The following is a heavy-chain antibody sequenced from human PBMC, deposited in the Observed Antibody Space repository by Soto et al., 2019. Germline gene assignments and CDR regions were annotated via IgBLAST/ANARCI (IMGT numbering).Heavy chain of an antibody. Sequence: QVQLVQSGAEVKKPGSSVKVSCKASGGTFSRYTISWVRQAPGQGLEWMGRIIPILDIPNYAQNFQGRVTSNADKSTSTAYMELSSLRSDDTAVYYCASHFTGVLVLGASPPGGDNYGWDVWGQGTTVTVSS. J-gene: IGHJ6*02. CDR2: IIPILDIP. D-gene: IGHD2-15*01. CDR3: ASHFTGVLVLGASPPGGDNYGWDV. CDR1: GGTFSRYT. V-gene: IGHV1-69*02.